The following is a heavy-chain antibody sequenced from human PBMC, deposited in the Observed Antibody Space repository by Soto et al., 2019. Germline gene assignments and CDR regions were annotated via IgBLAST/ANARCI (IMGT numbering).Heavy chain of an antibody. V-gene: IGHV1-3*01. CDR3: ARDLYDFWSGYYTGIAY. CDR1: GYTFTNCA. D-gene: IGHD3-3*01. Sequence: ASVKVSCKASGYTFTNCAMHWVRQAPGQRLEWMGWINAGKGNTKYSQKFQGRVTITRDTSASTAYMELSSLRSEDTAVYYCARDLYDFWSGYYTGIAYWGQGTLVTVSS. CDR2: INAGKGNT. J-gene: IGHJ4*02.